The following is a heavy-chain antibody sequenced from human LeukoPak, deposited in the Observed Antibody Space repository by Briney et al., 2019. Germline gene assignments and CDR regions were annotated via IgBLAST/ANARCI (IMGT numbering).Heavy chain of an antibody. CDR1: GFTFSDHY. Sequence: GGSLRLSCAASGFTFSDHYITWIRQAPGKGLEWVSFISSSGSIIYYADSVKGRFTVSRDNAKNSLYLQMNSLRAEDTAVYYCARSEYTYGPDVVDYWGQGTLVTVSS. V-gene: IGHV3-11*01. CDR3: ARSEYTYGPDVVDY. CDR2: ISSSGSII. J-gene: IGHJ4*02. D-gene: IGHD5-18*01.